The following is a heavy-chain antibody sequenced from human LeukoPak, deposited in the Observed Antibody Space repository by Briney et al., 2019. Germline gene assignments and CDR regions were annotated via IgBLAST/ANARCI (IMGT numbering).Heavy chain of an antibody. CDR3: AREGYCSGGSCDNWFDP. J-gene: IGHJ5*02. CDR2: IYHSGST. V-gene: IGHV4-30-2*01. D-gene: IGHD2-15*01. CDR1: GGSISSGGYS. Sequence: PSQTLSPTCAVSGGSISSGGYSWSWIRQPPGKGLEWIGYIYHSGSTYYNPSLKSRVTISVDRSKNQFSLNLSSVTAADTAVYYCAREGYCSGGSCDNWFDPWAREPWSPSPQ.